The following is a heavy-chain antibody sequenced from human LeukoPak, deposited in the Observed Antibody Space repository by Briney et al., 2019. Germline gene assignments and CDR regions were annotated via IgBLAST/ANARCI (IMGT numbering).Heavy chain of an antibody. D-gene: IGHD2-8*01. CDR1: GFTLSSHA. V-gene: IGHV3-23*01. J-gene: IGHJ5*02. CDR3: VREAGFVHPTNWFDP. Sequence: GGSLRLSCAASGFTLSSHAMAWVRQVPGRGLEWVSSISVSGENTYFADSVKGRFTISRDNSRSTVYLQMNTLRADDTAIYYCVREAGFVHPTNWFDPWGQGTLVSVSS. CDR2: ISVSGENT.